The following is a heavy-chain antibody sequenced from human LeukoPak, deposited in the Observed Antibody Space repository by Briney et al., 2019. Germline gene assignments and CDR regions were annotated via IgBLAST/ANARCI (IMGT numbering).Heavy chain of an antibody. CDR1: KFTVSSKY. V-gene: IGHV3-53*01. CDR2: IYSGGST. D-gene: IGHD1-26*01. CDR3: ARGGSYLSAFDI. Sequence: PGGSLRLSCAASKFTVSSKYMSWVRQAPGKGLEWVSIIYSGGSTFYADSVKGRFTISRDNSKNTLYLQMNSLRAEDTAVYYCARGGSYLSAFDIWGQGTMVTVSS. J-gene: IGHJ3*02.